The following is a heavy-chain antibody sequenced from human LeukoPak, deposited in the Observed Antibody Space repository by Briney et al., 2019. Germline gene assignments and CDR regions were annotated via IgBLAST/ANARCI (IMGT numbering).Heavy chain of an antibody. V-gene: IGHV3-11*04. CDR3: ARDETTVTSIDY. CDR2: ISSSGSTI. J-gene: IGHJ4*02. D-gene: IGHD4-17*01. Sequence: GGSLRLSCAASGFTFSDYYMSWIRQAPGKGLEWVSYISSSGSTIYYADSVKGRFTVSRDDAKNSLYLQMNSLRAEDTAVYYCARDETTVTSIDYWGQGTLVTVSS. CDR1: GFTFSDYY.